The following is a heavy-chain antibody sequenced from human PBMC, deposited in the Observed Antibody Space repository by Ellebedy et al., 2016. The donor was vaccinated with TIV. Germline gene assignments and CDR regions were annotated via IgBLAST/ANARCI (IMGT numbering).Heavy chain of an antibody. CDR1: GFTFSSYW. Sequence: PGGSLRLSCAASGFTFSSYWMHRVRQAPGKGLVWVSRINDDGSSTSYADSVKGRFTISRDNAKNTLYLQLNSLRAEDTSVYYCARDATMVRGVIGYWGQGTLVTVSS. V-gene: IGHV3-74*01. CDR3: ARDATMVRGVIGY. J-gene: IGHJ4*02. D-gene: IGHD3-10*01. CDR2: INDDGSST.